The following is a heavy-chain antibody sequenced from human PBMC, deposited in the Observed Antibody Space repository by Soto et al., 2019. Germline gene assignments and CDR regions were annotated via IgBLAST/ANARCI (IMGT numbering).Heavy chain of an antibody. V-gene: IGHV3-33*01. Sequence: QVQLVESGGGVFQPGRSLRLSCAASGFTFSSYGMHWVRQAPGKGLELVAVIWYDGSNKYYANSVKGRFTISRDNSKNTLYLQMNSLRAEDTDVYYCARDHTWRSVDSSGWGGVVGPDRGAVAFDIWGQGTMVTVSS. CDR1: GFTFSSYG. J-gene: IGHJ3*02. CDR2: IWYDGSNK. CDR3: ARDHTWRSVDSSGWGGVVGPDRGAVAFDI. D-gene: IGHD6-19*01.